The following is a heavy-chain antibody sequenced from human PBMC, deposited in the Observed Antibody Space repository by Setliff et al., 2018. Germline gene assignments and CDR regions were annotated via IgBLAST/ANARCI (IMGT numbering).Heavy chain of an antibody. CDR2: VTIYNGNT. CDR1: GYTFSNYG. CDR3: ARVESMVRGKNILRHFDY. J-gene: IGHJ4*02. Sequence: EASVKVSCKASGYTFSNYGVTWVQQAPGQGLEWMGWVTIYNGNTKYAQNLQGRLTLTTDISTSTAYMELGSLTTDDTAVYYCARVESMVRGKNILRHFDYWGQGIQVTVSS. V-gene: IGHV1-18*01. D-gene: IGHD3-10*01.